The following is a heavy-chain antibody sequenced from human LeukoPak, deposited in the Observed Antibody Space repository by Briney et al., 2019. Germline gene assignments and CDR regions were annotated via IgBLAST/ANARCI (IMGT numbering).Heavy chain of an antibody. Sequence: SETLSLACTVSGYSISSVYYWGWIRQPPGKGLEWIGSIYHSGSTDYNPSLKSRVTISVDTSKNQYSLKMSSVTATDTAVYYCARAVSGSYYVAGFDIWGQGTMVTVSS. J-gene: IGHJ3*02. V-gene: IGHV4-38-2*02. CDR1: GYSISSVYY. CDR2: IYHSGST. CDR3: ARAVSGSYYVAGFDI. D-gene: IGHD1-26*01.